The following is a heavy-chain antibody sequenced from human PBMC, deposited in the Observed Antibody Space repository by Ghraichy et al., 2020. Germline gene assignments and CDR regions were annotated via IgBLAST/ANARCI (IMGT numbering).Heavy chain of an antibody. CDR1: GYTFTGYY. D-gene: IGHD6-6*01. V-gene: IGHV1-2*02. CDR3: ARGENHIAARPYR. J-gene: IGHJ5*02. Sequence: ASVKVSCKASGYTFTGYYMHWVRQAPGQGLEWMGWINPNSGGTNYAQKFQGRVTMTRDTSISTAYMELSRLRSDDTAVYYCARGENHIAARPYRWGQGTLVTVSS. CDR2: INPNSGGT.